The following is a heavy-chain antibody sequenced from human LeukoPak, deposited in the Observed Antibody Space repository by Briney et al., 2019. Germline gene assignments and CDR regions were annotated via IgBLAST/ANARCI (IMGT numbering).Heavy chain of an antibody. J-gene: IGHJ4*02. Sequence: SETLSLTCAVYGGSFSGYYWSWIRQPPGKGLEWIGEIYHSGSTNYNPSLKSRVTISVDKSKNQFSLKLSSVTAADTAVYYCARERGYSSSWFYWGQGTLVTVSS. V-gene: IGHV4-34*01. CDR1: GGSFSGYY. D-gene: IGHD6-13*01. CDR2: IYHSGST. CDR3: ARERGYSSSWFY.